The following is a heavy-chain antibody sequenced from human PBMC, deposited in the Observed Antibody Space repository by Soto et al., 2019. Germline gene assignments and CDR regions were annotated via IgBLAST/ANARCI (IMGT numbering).Heavy chain of an antibody. CDR3: AFSTMPRTRDLVY. V-gene: IGHV4-34*01. J-gene: IGHJ4*02. Sequence: SETLSLTCDVYGGSFSGYIWTWIRQPPGKGLEWIGEINHSGGTIYNPSLKSRVTISGDTSNNQFSLKLTFVTAADTAVYYCAFSTMPRTRDLVYWAQGTLVTVSS. CDR1: GGSFSGYI. CDR2: INHSGGT. D-gene: IGHD2-2*01.